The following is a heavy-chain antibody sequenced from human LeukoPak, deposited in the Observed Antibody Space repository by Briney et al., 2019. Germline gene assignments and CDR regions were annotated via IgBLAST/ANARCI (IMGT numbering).Heavy chain of an antibody. J-gene: IGHJ4*02. CDR1: GGSISSYY. CDR3: ARENCGGGSCYSEYYFDY. V-gene: IGHV4-59*01. D-gene: IGHD2-15*01. Sequence: SETLSLTCTVSGGSISSYYWSWIRQPPGKGLEWIGYIYYSGSTNYNPSLKSRVTISVDTSKNQFSLKLSSVTAADTAVYYCARENCGGGSCYSEYYFDYWGQGTLVTVSS. CDR2: IYYSGST.